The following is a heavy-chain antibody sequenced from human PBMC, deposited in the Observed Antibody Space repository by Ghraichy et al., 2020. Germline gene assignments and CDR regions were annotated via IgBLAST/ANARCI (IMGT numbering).Heavy chain of an antibody. J-gene: IGHJ6*02. CDR2: INHSGST. CDR3: ARTRTTMVRGVIKLIGMDV. CDR1: GGSFSGYY. V-gene: IGHV4-34*01. D-gene: IGHD3-10*01. Sequence: SETLSLTCAVYGGSFSGYYWSWIRQPPGKGLEWIGEINHSGSTNYNPSLKSRVTISVDTSKHQFSLKLSSVTAADTAVYYCARTRTTMVRGVIKLIGMDVWGQGTTVTVSS.